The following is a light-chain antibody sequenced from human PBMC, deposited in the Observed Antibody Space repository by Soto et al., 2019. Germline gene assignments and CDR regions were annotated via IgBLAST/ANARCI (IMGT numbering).Light chain of an antibody. CDR2: DAS. V-gene: IGKV3-11*01. Sequence: EIMLTQSPATLSLSPGERATLSCRASQSVSSYLAWYQQKPGQAPRLLIYDASNRATGIPARFSGSGSGTAFTLTISSLEPEDFAVYYCQQRSNWPPYTFGQGTKLEIK. CDR3: QQRSNWPPYT. J-gene: IGKJ2*01. CDR1: QSVSSY.